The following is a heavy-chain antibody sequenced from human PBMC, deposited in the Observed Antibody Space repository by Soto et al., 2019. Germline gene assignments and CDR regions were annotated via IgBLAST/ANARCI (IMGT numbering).Heavy chain of an antibody. J-gene: IGHJ4*02. CDR2: IYHSGST. CDR3: ARAERKCFSGDYGGFDY. D-gene: IGHD4-17*01. Sequence: QVQLQESGPGLVKPSGTLSLTCAVSGGSISSSNWWSWVRQPPGKGLEWIGVIYHSGSTNYNPSLKSRVTISVDKSKNQFSLTLSTVTAEETAVYYCARAERKCFSGDYGGFDYWGQGTLVTVSS. V-gene: IGHV4-4*02. CDR1: GGSISSSNW.